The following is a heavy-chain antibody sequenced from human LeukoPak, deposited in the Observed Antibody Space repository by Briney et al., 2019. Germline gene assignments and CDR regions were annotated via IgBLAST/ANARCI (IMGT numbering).Heavy chain of an antibody. CDR1: GYTLTELS. Sequence: ASVKVSCKVSGYTLTELSMHWVRQAPGKGLEWMGGFDPEDGETIYAQKFQGRVTMTEDTSTDTAYMELSSLRSEDTAVYYCATLAPLLWFGESLRTNWFDPWGQGTLVTVSS. V-gene: IGHV1-24*01. J-gene: IGHJ5*02. CDR2: FDPEDGET. CDR3: ATLAPLLWFGESLRTNWFDP. D-gene: IGHD3-10*01.